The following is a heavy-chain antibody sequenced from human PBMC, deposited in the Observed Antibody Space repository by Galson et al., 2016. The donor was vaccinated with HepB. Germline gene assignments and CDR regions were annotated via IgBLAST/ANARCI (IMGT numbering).Heavy chain of an antibody. CDR2: ISTTVRTI. V-gene: IGHV3-48*02. Sequence: SLRLSCAASGFTFETYWMSWVRQAPGKGLQWISYISTTVRTIYYADSVVGRFTISRDNAKNSVYLQMNSLRDDDTAVYYCARELVRSAFDLWGQGTMVTVSS. D-gene: IGHD2-21*01. J-gene: IGHJ3*01. CDR3: ARELVRSAFDL. CDR1: GFTFETYW.